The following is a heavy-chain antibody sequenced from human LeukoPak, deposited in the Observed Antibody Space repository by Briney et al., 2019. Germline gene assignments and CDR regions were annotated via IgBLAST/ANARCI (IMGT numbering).Heavy chain of an antibody. CDR2: IFHSGST. J-gene: IGHJ4*02. CDR3: AKRGSSEPFFDY. D-gene: IGHD6-6*01. Sequence: PETLSLTCAVSGVSIDRSNWWSWVRQPPGKGLEWIGEIFHSGSTHYNPSLKSRVTISVDKSKNQFSLKLTSVSAADTAVYYCAKRGSSEPFFDYWGQGTLVIVSS. V-gene: IGHV4-4*03. CDR1: GVSIDRSNW.